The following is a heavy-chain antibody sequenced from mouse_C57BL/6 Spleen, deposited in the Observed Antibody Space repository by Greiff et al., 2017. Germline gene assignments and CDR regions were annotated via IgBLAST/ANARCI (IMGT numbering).Heavy chain of an antibody. CDR2: ISSGGDYI. CDR3: TRDDSNSWYFDV. CDR1: GFTFSSYA. V-gene: IGHV5-9-1*02. J-gene: IGHJ1*03. D-gene: IGHD2-5*01. Sequence: EVMLVESGEGLVKPGGSLKLSCAASGFTFSSYAMSWVRQTPGKRLEWVAYISSGGDYIYYADTVKGRFTISRDNARNTLYLQMSSLKSEDTAMYYCTRDDSNSWYFDVWGTGTTVTVSS.